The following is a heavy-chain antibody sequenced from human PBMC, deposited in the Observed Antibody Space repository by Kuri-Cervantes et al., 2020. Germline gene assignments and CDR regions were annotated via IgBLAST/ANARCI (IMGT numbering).Heavy chain of an antibody. D-gene: IGHD3-22*01. J-gene: IGHJ3*02. CDR2: IVVGSGNT. CDR3: AADKAYYYDSRGYHHVGLDAFDI. CDR1: GFTFSSSA. Sequence: SVKVSCKASGFTFSSSAVQWVRQARGQRLEWIGWIVVGSGNTNYAQKFQERVTIRRDMSTSTAYMELNSLRSEDTAVYYCAADKAYYYDSRGYHHVGLDAFDIWGQGTMVTVSS. V-gene: IGHV1-58*01.